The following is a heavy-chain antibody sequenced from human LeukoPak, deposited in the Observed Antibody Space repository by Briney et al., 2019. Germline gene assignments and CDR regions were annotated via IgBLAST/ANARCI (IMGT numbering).Heavy chain of an antibody. D-gene: IGHD4-17*01. Sequence: PGKSLKWIGYIYYSGSTYYNPSLKSRVTISVDTSKNQFSLKLSSVTAADTAVYYCARVYGIGAFDIWGQGTMVTVSS. J-gene: IGHJ3*02. V-gene: IGHV4-31*02. CDR3: ARVYGIGAFDI. CDR2: IYYSGST.